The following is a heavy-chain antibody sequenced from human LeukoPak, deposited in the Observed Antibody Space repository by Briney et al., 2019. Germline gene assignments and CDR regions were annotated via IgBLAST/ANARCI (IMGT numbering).Heavy chain of an antibody. Sequence: ASVKVSCKASGYNFTNFPITWVRQAPGQGLEWMGRISTSNGNTNYVQKLQGRLTMTTDTSTSTAYMELRSLISDDTAVYYCARVSGVLRWFGEPRNYYFDCWGQGTLVTVSS. J-gene: IGHJ4*02. CDR3: ARVSGVLRWFGEPRNYYFDC. CDR2: ISTSNGNT. CDR1: GYNFTNFP. V-gene: IGHV1-18*01. D-gene: IGHD3-10*01.